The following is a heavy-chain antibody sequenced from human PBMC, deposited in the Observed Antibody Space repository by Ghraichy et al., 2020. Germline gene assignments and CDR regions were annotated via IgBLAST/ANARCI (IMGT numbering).Heavy chain of an antibody. CDR2: INTNTGNP. V-gene: IGHV7-4-1*02. CDR1: GYTFTSYA. J-gene: IGHJ3*02. Sequence: ASVKVSCKASGYTFTSYAMNWVRQAPGQGLEWMGWINTNTGNPTYAQGFTGRFVFSLDTSVSTAYLQISSLKAEDTAVYYCARAVAGLTNDAFDIWGQGTMVTVSS. D-gene: IGHD6-19*01. CDR3: ARAVAGLTNDAFDI.